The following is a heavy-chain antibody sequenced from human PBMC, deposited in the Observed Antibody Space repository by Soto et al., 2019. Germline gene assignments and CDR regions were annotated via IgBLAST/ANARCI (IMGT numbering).Heavy chain of an antibody. J-gene: IGHJ6*02. Sequence: PSGTLSFPCSVSGGSVSSESHYRSWIRQTPGKGLEWIGYIYYTGSTNYNPSLKGRVTMSVDTSRDQVSLRLRSVTRADTAVYYCARDQYDFRSGSYYYAMEVWGQGTKVTVSS. CDR3: ARDQYDFRSGSYYYAMEV. D-gene: IGHD3-3*01. CDR2: IYYTGST. CDR1: GGSVSSESHY. V-gene: IGHV4-61*01.